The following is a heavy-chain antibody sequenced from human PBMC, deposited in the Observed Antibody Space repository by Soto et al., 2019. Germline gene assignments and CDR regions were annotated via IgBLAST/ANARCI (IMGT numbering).Heavy chain of an antibody. J-gene: IGHJ3*02. CDR2: ISAYNGNT. Sequence: ASVKVSCKASGYTFTSYGISWVRQAPGQGLEWMGWISAYNGNTNYAQKLQGRVTMTTDTSTSTAYMELRSLRSDDTAVYYCAKVRPRGYFSGGSFHPVGAAFDIWGQGTMVTVSS. CDR1: GYTFTSYG. CDR3: AKVRPRGYFSGGSFHPVGAAFDI. D-gene: IGHD2-15*01. V-gene: IGHV1-18*04.